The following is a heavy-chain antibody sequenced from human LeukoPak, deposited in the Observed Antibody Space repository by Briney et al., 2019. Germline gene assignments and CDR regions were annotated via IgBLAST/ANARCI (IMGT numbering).Heavy chain of an antibody. CDR1: GGSISSGGYY. CDR3: ARSWYYYDSSGYSIPSYFDY. D-gene: IGHD3-22*01. Sequence: PSQTLSLTCTVSGGSISSGGYYWSWIRQPPGKGLEWIGEINHSGSTNYNPSLKSRVTISVDTSKNQFSLKLSSVTAADTAVYYCARSWYYYDSSGYSIPSYFDYWGQGTLVTVSS. J-gene: IGHJ4*02. V-gene: IGHV4-30-2*01. CDR2: INHSGST.